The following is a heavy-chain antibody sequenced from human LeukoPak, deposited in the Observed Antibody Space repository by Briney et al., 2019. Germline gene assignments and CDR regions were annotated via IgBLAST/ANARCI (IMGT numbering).Heavy chain of an antibody. D-gene: IGHD3-22*01. CDR1: GYTFSSYY. CDR2: INPSGGST. V-gene: IGHV1-46*01. CDR3: ARDDSSGPQVY. J-gene: IGHJ4*02. Sequence: GASVKVSCKASGYTFSSYYMHWVRQAPGQGLEWMGIINPSGGSTKYAQKLQGRVTMNRDTSTSTVYMELSSLRSEDTAVYYCARDDSSGPQVYWGQGTLVTVSS.